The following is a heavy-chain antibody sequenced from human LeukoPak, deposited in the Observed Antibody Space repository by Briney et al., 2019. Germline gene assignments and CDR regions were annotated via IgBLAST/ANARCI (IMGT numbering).Heavy chain of an antibody. CDR1: GFTFSSYW. D-gene: IGHD3-22*01. CDR2: IKQDGSEK. CDR3: AGALYYYDSSGYYWGVKVGTLNFDY. Sequence: GGSLRLSCAASGFTFSSYWMSWVRQAPGKGLEWVANIKQDGSEKYYVDSVKGRFTISRDNAKNSLYLQMNSLRAEDTAVYYCAGALYYYDSSGYYWGVKVGTLNFDYWGQGTLVTVSS. J-gene: IGHJ4*02. V-gene: IGHV3-7*01.